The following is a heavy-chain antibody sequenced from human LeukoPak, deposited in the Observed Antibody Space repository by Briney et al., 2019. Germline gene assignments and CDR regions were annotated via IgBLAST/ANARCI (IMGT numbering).Heavy chain of an antibody. J-gene: IGHJ4*02. D-gene: IGHD6-19*01. CDR3: AREVRYSSGWSPFDY. CDR1: GFTFSSYA. Sequence: GGSLRLSCAASGFTFSSYAMHWVRQAPGKGLEYVSAISSNGGSTYYANSVKGRFTISRDNSKNTLYLQMGSLRAEDMAVYYCAREVRYSSGWSPFDYWGQGTLVTVSS. V-gene: IGHV3-64*01. CDR2: ISSNGGST.